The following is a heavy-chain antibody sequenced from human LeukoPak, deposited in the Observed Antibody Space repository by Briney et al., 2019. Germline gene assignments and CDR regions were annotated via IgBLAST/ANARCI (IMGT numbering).Heavy chain of an antibody. D-gene: IGHD5-24*01. Sequence: GGSLRLSCAASGFTVSSNYMSWVRQAPGKGLEWVSAISGSGGSTYYADSVKGRFTISRDNSKNTLYLQMNSLRAEDTAVYYCAKGATPYYYYGMDVWGQGTTVTVSS. CDR3: AKGATPYYYYGMDV. J-gene: IGHJ6*02. CDR1: GFTVSSNY. CDR2: ISGSGGST. V-gene: IGHV3-23*01.